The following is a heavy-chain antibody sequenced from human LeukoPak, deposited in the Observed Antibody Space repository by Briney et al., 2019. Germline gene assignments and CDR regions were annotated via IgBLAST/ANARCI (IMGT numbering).Heavy chain of an antibody. V-gene: IGHV3-48*04. J-gene: IGHJ1*01. D-gene: IGHD3-3*01. Sequence: GGSLRLSCAASGFTFNSYSMNWVRQAPGKGLEWISDISSSSGTIYYADSVKGRFTISRDNAKNSLYLQMNSLRAEDTAVYYCARAKYDFWSGYPFGDWGQGTLVTVSS. CDR1: GFTFNSYS. CDR3: ARAKYDFWSGYPFGD. CDR2: ISSSSGTI.